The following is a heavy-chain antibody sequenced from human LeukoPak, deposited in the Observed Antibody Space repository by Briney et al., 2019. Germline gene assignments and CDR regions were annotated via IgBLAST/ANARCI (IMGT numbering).Heavy chain of an antibody. CDR1: GYSISSGYY. J-gene: IGHJ6*03. V-gene: IGHV4-38-2*02. CDR3: ARDAAGYSSSWYSYYYYYYMDV. Sequence: SETLSLTCTVSGYSISSGYYWGWIRQPPGKGLEWIGSIYHSGSTYYNPSLKSRVTISVDTSKNQFSLKLSSVTAADTAVYYCARDAAGYSSSWYSYYYYYYMDVWGKGTTVTVSS. D-gene: IGHD6-13*01. CDR2: IYHSGST.